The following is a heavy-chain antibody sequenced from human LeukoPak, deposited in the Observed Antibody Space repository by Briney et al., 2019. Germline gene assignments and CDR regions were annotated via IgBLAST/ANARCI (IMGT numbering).Heavy chain of an antibody. CDR3: AKESSGWYSFGYFDY. CDR1: GFTFSSYA. CDR2: ISGSGGST. Sequence: GGSLRLSCAASGFTFSSYAMSWVRQAPGKGLEWVSAISGSGGSTYYADSVKGRFTISRDNSKNTLYLQMNSLIAEDTAVYYCAKESSGWYSFGYFDYWGQGTLVTVSS. D-gene: IGHD6-19*01. V-gene: IGHV3-23*01. J-gene: IGHJ4*02.